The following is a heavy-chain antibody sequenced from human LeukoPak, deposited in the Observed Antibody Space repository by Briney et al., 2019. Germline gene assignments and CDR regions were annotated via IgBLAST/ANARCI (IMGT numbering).Heavy chain of an antibody. CDR3: ARRRYYDSTGYFE. Sequence: PSETLSLTCTVSGDFISSSSYYWGWIRQPPGKGLEWIGDIYYTGKTYYNPSLKSRVFISIDTSKNYFSLNFNFVTAADTAVYYCARRRYYDSTGYFEWGRGSLVTVSS. J-gene: IGHJ1*01. D-gene: IGHD3-22*01. CDR1: GDFISSSSYY. V-gene: IGHV4-39*02. CDR2: IYYTGKT.